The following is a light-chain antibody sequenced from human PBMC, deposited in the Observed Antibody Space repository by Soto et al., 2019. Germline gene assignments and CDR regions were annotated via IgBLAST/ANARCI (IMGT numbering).Light chain of an antibody. CDR2: GAS. V-gene: IGKV3-15*01. CDR3: QQYNTWPPFT. J-gene: IGKJ3*01. CDR1: QRVSSN. Sequence: EIVMTQSPATLSVSPGERATLSCRPRQRVSSNLAWYQQKPGQAPRLLIYGASTRATGIPARFSGSGSGTEFTLTISRLQSGDFSVYYCQQYNTWPPFTCRPWIIVDI.